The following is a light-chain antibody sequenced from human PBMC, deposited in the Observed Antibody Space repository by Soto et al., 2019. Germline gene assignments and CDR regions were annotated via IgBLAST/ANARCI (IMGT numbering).Light chain of an antibody. CDR1: QSISYW. J-gene: IGKJ1*01. Sequence: DIQMTQSHSILSASVGDRVTITCRASQSISYWLAWYQQKPGKAPQLLIQKASSLESGVPSRFSGSGSGTEFTLTISSLQPDDFATYYCQQYETYSRTFGQGTRVEF. CDR2: KAS. CDR3: QQYETYSRT. V-gene: IGKV1-5*03.